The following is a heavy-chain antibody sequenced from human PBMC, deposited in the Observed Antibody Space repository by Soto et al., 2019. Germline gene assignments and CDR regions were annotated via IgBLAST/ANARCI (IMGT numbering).Heavy chain of an antibody. CDR1: GYTFIIYG. Sequence: ASVKVSCKASGYTFIIYGISCVLQSPGQGLEWMGCISAYNGNTNYAQKLQGRVTMTTDASTSTAYMELRSLRSDDTAVYYCARSPRPRWYFDYWGQGTLVTVSS. D-gene: IGHD2-15*01. CDR3: ARSPRPRWYFDY. V-gene: IGHV1-18*01. J-gene: IGHJ4*02. CDR2: ISAYNGNT.